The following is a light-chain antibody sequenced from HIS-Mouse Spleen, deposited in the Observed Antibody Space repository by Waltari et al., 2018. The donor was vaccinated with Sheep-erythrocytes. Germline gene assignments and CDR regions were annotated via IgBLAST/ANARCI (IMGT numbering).Light chain of an antibody. CDR1: QSISSY. CDR2: AAS. CDR3: QQSYSTPPLT. Sequence: DIQMTQSPSSLSASVGDRVTITCRASQSISSYLNWYQQKPGKAPKLLIDAASSLQSGVPSRFSGSGSETDFTLTISSLQPEDFATYYCQQSYSTPPLTFVGGTKVEIK. J-gene: IGKJ4*01. V-gene: IGKV1-39*01.